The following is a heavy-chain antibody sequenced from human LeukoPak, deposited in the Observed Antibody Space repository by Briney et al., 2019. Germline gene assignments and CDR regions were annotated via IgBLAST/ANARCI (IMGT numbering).Heavy chain of an antibody. CDR2: VRGKPYGATT. CDR3: TRAQTEVGAKYYFDY. J-gene: IGHJ4*02. Sequence: GSLRLSCTSSAFTFGDYAMNWVRQAPGKGLEWVGFVRGKPYGATTEYAASVKGRFTISRDDSKSIAYLQMNSLKTEDTAVYYCTRAQTEVGAKYYFDYWGQGTLVTVSS. V-gene: IGHV3-49*04. D-gene: IGHD1-26*01. CDR1: AFTFGDYA.